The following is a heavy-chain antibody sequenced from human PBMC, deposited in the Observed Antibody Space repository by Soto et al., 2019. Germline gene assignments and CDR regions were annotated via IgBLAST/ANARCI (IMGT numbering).Heavy chain of an antibody. J-gene: IGHJ4*02. CDR1: GYTLTELS. V-gene: IGHV1-24*01. CDR2: IDPEDGET. D-gene: IGHD2-2*03. Sequence: ASVKVACKVSGYTLTELSMRWVRQDPGKGLEWMGGIDPEDGETKYSQKFQGRVTITKDTSASTAYMELSSLRSEDTAVYYCARDGYCSSTSCYLASGYWGQGTRVTVSS. CDR3: ARDGYCSSTSCYLASGY.